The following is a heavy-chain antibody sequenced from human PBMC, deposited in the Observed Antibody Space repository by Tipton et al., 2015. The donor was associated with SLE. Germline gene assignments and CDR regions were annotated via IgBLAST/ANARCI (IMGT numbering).Heavy chain of an antibody. D-gene: IGHD2-15*01. CDR3: ARGCSGGSCSGGYDY. Sequence: TLSLTCTVSGGSISSSSYYWGWIRQPPGKGLEWIGSIYYSGSTYYNPSLKSRVTISVDTSKNQFSLKLSSVTAADTAVYYCARGCSGGSCSGGYDYWGQGTLVTVSS. J-gene: IGHJ4*02. CDR2: IYYSGST. V-gene: IGHV4-39*01. CDR1: GGSISSSSYY.